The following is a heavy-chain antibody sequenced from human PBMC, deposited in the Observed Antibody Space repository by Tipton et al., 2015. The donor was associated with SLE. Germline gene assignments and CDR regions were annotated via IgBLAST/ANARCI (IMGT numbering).Heavy chain of an antibody. Sequence: TLSLTCAVSGGSISDSNWWSWVRQPPGKGLEWIGEIYHSGSTNYNPSLKSRVTISVDKSKNHFSLMLTSVTAADTAVYYCARDMRGGLFFDYWGRGTLVTVSS. J-gene: IGHJ4*02. CDR3: ARDMRGGLFFDY. V-gene: IGHV4-4*02. D-gene: IGHD2-15*01. CDR2: IYHSGST. CDR1: GGSISDSNW.